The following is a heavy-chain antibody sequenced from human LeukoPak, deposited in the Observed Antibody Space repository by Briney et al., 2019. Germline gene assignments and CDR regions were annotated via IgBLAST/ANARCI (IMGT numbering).Heavy chain of an antibody. CDR1: GFTFSGSA. Sequence: GGSLRPSCAASGFTFSGSAMHWVRQASGKGLEWVGRIRSKANSYATAYAASVKGRFTISRDDSKNTAYLQMNSLKTEDTAVYYCTSRGQWLAFDYWGQGTLVTVSS. CDR3: TSRGQWLAFDY. D-gene: IGHD6-19*01. V-gene: IGHV3-73*01. CDR2: IRSKANSYAT. J-gene: IGHJ4*02.